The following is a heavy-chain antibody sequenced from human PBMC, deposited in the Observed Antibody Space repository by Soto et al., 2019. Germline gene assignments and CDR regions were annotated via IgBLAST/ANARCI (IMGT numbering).Heavy chain of an antibody. V-gene: IGHV3-30*18. CDR1: GFIFSKYG. CDR2: ISYDGDTK. D-gene: IGHD6-19*01. Sequence: GGSLRLSCVASGFIFSKYGMPWVRQAPGKGLEWVAFISYDGDTKYYGDSVKGRFTISRDNSKNKLYLQMNRLRGEDTAVFYCANGAEGGTEDYYYYGLDVWGPGTTVTVSS. CDR3: ANGAEGGTEDYYYYGLDV. J-gene: IGHJ6*02.